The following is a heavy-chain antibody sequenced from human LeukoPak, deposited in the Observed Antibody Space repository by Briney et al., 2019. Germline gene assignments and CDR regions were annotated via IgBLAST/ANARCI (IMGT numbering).Heavy chain of an antibody. CDR3: ARDDNWGPDS. Sequence: GGSLRLSCAASGFTFSSYWMSWVRQVPGKGLEWVANINQDGSEKNYVGSVKGRFTISRDNAKNSLYLQMKSLRAEDTAVYYCARDDNWGPDSWGQGTLVTVSS. CDR2: INQDGSEK. J-gene: IGHJ4*02. V-gene: IGHV3-7*03. D-gene: IGHD7-27*01. CDR1: GFTFSSYW.